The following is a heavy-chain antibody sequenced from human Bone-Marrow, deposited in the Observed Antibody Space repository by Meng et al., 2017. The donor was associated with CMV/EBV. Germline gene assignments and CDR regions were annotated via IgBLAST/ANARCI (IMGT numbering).Heavy chain of an antibody. J-gene: IGHJ4*02. Sequence: GESLKTSCAASGFTTSSNYMSWVRPAPGRGLEWVSVIYSGGSTYYADSVKGRFTISRDNSKNTLYLQMNSLRAEDTAVYYGARERRITFFGVVIPYFYFDYWGQGTLVTVSS. D-gene: IGHD3-3*01. V-gene: IGHV3-66*02. CDR3: ARERRITFFGVVIPYFYFDY. CDR1: GFTTSSNY. CDR2: IYSGGST.